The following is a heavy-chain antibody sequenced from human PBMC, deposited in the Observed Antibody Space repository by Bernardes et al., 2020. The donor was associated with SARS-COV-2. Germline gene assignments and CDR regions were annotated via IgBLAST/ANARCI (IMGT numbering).Heavy chain of an antibody. V-gene: IGHV4-59*01. CDR1: GGSISIYY. Sequence: SETLSLTCTVSGGSISIYYWHWIRQSPGKGLEWIGYIHYSGSSSYNPSLKSRVTMSVDTTKNQFSLKVRSVTAADTAVYWCAREWSSFDYWGQGTRGTVSS. CDR3: AREWSSFDY. CDR2: IHYSGSS. J-gene: IGHJ4*02. D-gene: IGHD2-15*01.